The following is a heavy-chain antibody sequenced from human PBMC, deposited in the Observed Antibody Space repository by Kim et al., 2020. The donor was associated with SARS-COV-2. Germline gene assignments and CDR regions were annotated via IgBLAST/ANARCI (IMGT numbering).Heavy chain of an antibody. J-gene: IGHJ4*02. V-gene: IGHV1-3*01. Sequence: FQGRVTITRDTSASTAYMELSSLRSEDTAVYYCARDSRTGWFGELLLDYWGQGTLVTVSS. D-gene: IGHD3-10*01. CDR3: ARDSRTGWFGELLLDY.